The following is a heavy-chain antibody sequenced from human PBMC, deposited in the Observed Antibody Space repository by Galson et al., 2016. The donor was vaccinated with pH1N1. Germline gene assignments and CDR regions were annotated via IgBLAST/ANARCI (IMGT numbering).Heavy chain of an antibody. J-gene: IGHJ3*02. CDR2: ISSSGSAL. CDR1: GFTFSTYE. D-gene: IGHD3-10*01. V-gene: IGHV3-48*03. Sequence: SLRLSCAASGFTFSTYEMSWARQAPGKGLEWVAFISSSGSALYYADSVEGRFTISRENARNSLYLQMNSLRAEGTAVYYCARDTSGHATRPYGAFDIWGQGTMFTVSS. CDR3: ARDTSGHATRPYGAFDI.